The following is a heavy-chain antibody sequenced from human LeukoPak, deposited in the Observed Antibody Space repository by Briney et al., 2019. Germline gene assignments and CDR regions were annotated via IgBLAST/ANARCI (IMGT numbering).Heavy chain of an antibody. D-gene: IGHD3-16*01. Sequence: PSETLSLTCAVSGGSFSGYYRSWIRQPPGKGLEWIGEINHSGSTNYNPSLKSRVTISVDTSKNQFSLKLNSVTAADTAVYYCAGERHDEYYYYYYMDVWGKGTTVSVSS. V-gene: IGHV4-34*01. CDR3: AGERHDEYYYYYYMDV. CDR1: GGSFSGYY. CDR2: INHSGST. J-gene: IGHJ6*03.